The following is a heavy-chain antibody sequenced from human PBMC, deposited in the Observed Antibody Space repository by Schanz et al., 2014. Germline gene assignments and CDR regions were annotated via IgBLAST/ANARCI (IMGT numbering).Heavy chain of an antibody. CDR1: GFTFSSYW. J-gene: IGHJ4*02. CDR2: IKQDGSEK. Sequence: EVQLVESGGGLVQPGRSLRLSCAASGFTFSSYWMSWVRQAPGKGLEWVANIKQDGSEKYYVDSVQGRFTISRDNAKNSLYLQMNSLRAEDTAVYYCARDGYNAYDLKRGDYWGQGTQVAVSS. V-gene: IGHV3-7*01. CDR3: ARDGYNAYDLKRGDY. D-gene: IGHD5-12*01.